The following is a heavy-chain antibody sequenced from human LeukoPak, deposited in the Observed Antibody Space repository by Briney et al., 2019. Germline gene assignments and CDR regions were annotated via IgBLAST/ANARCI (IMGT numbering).Heavy chain of an antibody. Sequence: ASVKVSCKASGYSFTNYGISWVRQAPGQGLEWMGWISAYNDNAHYAQGLEGRVTMTTETSTRTAYMELRSLRSDDTAVYYCARSALGIEFDYWGQGSLVTVSS. J-gene: IGHJ4*02. CDR3: ARSALGIEFDY. V-gene: IGHV1-18*01. CDR2: ISAYNDNA. D-gene: IGHD7-27*01. CDR1: GYSFTNYG.